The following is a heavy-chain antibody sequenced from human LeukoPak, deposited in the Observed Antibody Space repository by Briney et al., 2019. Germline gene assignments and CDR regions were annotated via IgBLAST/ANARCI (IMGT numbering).Heavy chain of an antibody. V-gene: IGHV3-23*01. CDR3: ARGRYTDYDFWSGYFQPFDY. Sequence: GGTLRLSCAPSGFTFSSQGISWVRQAPGKGLEWVSAITGSGGRTYYADSVKGRFTVSRDNFKKSLYLQMTSLRAEDTAVYYCARGRYTDYDFWSGYFQPFDYRGQGTLVTVSS. CDR2: ITGSGGRT. D-gene: IGHD3-3*01. J-gene: IGHJ4*02. CDR1: GFTFSSQG.